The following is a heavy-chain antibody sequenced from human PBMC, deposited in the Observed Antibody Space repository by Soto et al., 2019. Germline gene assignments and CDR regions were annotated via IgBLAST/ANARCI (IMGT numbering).Heavy chain of an antibody. CDR1: GGTFSSYA. V-gene: IGHV1-69*12. CDR2: IIPIFGTA. Sequence: QVQLVQSGAKVKKPGSSVKVSCKASGGTFSSYAISWVRQAPRQGLEWMGGIIPIFGTANYAQKFQGRVTITADESTSTAYMELSSLRSEDTAVYYCARVRIGTTSYYFDYWGQGTLVTVSS. D-gene: IGHD1-7*01. CDR3: ARVRIGTTSYYFDY. J-gene: IGHJ4*02.